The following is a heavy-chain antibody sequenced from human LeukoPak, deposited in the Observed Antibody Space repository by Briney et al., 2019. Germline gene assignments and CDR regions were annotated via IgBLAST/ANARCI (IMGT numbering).Heavy chain of an antibody. CDR3: ARDGGTDTHDWYFDL. CDR2: ISWNSGSI. D-gene: IGHD2-2*02. CDR1: GFTFDDYA. V-gene: IGHV3-9*01. Sequence: PGRSLRLSCVASGFTFDDYAMHWVRQAPGKGLEWVSGISWNSGSIAYADSVKGRLTISRDNAKNSLYLQMNSLRAEDTAVYYCARDGGTDTHDWYFDLWGRGTQVTVSS. J-gene: IGHJ2*01.